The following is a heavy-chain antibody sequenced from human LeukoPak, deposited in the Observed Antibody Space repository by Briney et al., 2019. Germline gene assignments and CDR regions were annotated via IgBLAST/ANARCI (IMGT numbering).Heavy chain of an antibody. Sequence: SETLSLTCTVSGGSISSSSYYWGWIRQPPGKGLEWIGSIYYSGSTYYNPSLKSRVTISVDTSKNQFSLKLSSVTAADTAVYYCARGDGDGYNYENLDYWGQGTLVTVSS. CDR1: GGSISSSSYY. J-gene: IGHJ4*02. V-gene: IGHV4-39*07. CDR3: ARGDGDGYNYENLDY. CDR2: IYYSGST. D-gene: IGHD5-24*01.